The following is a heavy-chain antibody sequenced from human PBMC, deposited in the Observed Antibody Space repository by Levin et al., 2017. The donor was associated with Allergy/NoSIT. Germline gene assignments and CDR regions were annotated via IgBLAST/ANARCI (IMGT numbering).Heavy chain of an antibody. CDR1: GGSISSGDYY. D-gene: IGHD3-16*01. CDR2: IYYSGST. J-gene: IGHJ3*02. CDR3: AREDEVCAFDI. Sequence: SETLSLTCTVSGGSISSGDYYWSWIRQPPGKGLEWIGYIYYSGSTYYNPSLKSRVTISVDTSKNQFSLKLSSVTAADTAVYYCAREDEVCAFDIWGQGTMVTVSS. V-gene: IGHV4-30-4*01.